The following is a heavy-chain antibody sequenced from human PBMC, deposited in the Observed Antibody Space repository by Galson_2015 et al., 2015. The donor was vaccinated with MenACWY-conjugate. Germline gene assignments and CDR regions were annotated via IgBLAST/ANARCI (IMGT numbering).Heavy chain of an antibody. V-gene: IGHV2-70*11. CDR1: GFSLSTYEMC. D-gene: IGHD3-22*01. CDR3: ARMTIVLDATDAFDI. Sequence: PALVKPTQTLTLTCTFSGFSLSTYEMCIYWVRQPPGKALEWLGRIDWRDNKYYTTSLKTRLTISKDTSTNQVVLTMTNVDPVDTATYYCARMTIVLDATDAFDIWGQGTMVTVSS. J-gene: IGHJ3*02. CDR2: IDWRDNK.